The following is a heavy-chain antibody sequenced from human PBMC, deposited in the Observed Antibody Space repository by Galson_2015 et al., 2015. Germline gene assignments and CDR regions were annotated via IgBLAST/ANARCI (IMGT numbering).Heavy chain of an antibody. V-gene: IGHV3-74*01. CDR3: TRRDGMDV. J-gene: IGHJ6*02. CDR2: IDTDGRTT. Sequence: ALRLSCAASGFTFSSYWMHWVRQAPGKGLVLVSRIDTDGRTTYYADSVKGRFTISRDNAKNTLYLQMNSLRDEDTAVYYCTRRDGMDVWGQGTTVTVSS. CDR1: GFTFSSYW.